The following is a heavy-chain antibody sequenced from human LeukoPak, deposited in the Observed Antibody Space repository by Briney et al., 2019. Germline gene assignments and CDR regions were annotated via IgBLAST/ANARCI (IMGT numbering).Heavy chain of an antibody. CDR3: ASSSSSWSPLGY. Sequence: SETLSLTCTVSGGSISSSSYYWGWIRQPPGKGLEWIGSIYYSGSTYYNPSLKSRVTISVDTSKNQFSLKLSSVTAADTAVYYCASSSSSWSPLGYWGQGTLVTVSS. V-gene: IGHV4-39*07. CDR1: GGSISSSSYY. CDR2: IYYSGST. J-gene: IGHJ4*02. D-gene: IGHD6-13*01.